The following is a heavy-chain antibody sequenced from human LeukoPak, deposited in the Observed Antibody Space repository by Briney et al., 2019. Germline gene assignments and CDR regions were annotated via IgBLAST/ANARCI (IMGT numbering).Heavy chain of an antibody. Sequence: GASVKVSCKASGYTFTSYDINWVRQATGQGLEWMGWISAYNGNTNYAQKLQGRVTMTTDTSTSTAYMELRSLRSDDTAVYYCARDLPYDFWSGYYDPETFDYWGQGTLVTVSS. CDR1: GYTFTSYD. J-gene: IGHJ4*02. D-gene: IGHD3-3*01. CDR3: ARDLPYDFWSGYYDPETFDY. V-gene: IGHV1-18*01. CDR2: ISAYNGNT.